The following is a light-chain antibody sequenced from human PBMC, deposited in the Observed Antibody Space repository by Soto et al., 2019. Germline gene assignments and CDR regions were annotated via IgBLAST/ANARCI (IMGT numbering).Light chain of an antibody. CDR1: SSDVGAYNF. CDR3: ASLTTTNFV. J-gene: IGLJ1*01. CDR2: EVS. Sequence: QSALTQPASVSGSPGQSITISCSGTSSDVGAYNFVSWYQQHPDKAPKLMISEVSNRPSGVSDRFSGSKSGNTASLTISGLQAEDEADYYCASLTTTNFVFGTGTKVTVL. V-gene: IGLV2-14*01.